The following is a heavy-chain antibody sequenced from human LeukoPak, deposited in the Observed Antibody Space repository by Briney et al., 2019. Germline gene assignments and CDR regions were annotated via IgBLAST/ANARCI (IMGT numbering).Heavy chain of an antibody. V-gene: IGHV3-7*03. J-gene: IGHJ3*02. CDR1: GFTFSANW. CDR2: IEPDGRQK. D-gene: IGHD3-10*01. Sequence: PGGSLRLSCAASGFTFSANWISWVRRAPGKGLEWVANIEPDGRQKYYVDSVNGRFTISRDNAKSSLYLQMNSLRAEDTAVYYCAKERGTAGECAFDIWGQGTLVTVS. CDR3: AKERGTAGECAFDI.